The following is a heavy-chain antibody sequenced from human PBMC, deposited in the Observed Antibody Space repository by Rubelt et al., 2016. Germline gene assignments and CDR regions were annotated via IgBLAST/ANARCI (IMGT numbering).Heavy chain of an antibody. J-gene: IGHJ4*02. V-gene: IGHV3-48*04. D-gene: IGHD3-3*01. CDR3: ARAPWRADF. CDR2: ISTTINHA. Sequence: EVQLLESGGDLVQPGGSLRLSCAASGFTFSDYVMDWVRQAPGKGLEWVSYISTTINHANYAGSVKGRFAISRANARNSLYLQMNSLRADDTAVYYCARAPWRADFRGQGTLVTVSS. CDR1: GFTFSDYV.